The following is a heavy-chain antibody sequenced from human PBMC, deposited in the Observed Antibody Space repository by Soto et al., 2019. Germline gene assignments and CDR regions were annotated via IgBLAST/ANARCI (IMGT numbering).Heavy chain of an antibody. CDR1: GFTFSSYA. CDR2: ISGSGGST. D-gene: IGHD6-6*01. CDR3: AKEPEYSSSSGYEAWFDP. V-gene: IGHV3-23*01. Sequence: GGSLRLSCAASGFTFSSYAMSWVRQAPGKGLEWVSAISGSGGSTYYADSVKGRFTISRDNSKNTLYLQMNSLRAEDTAVYYCAKEPEYSSSSGYEAWFDPWGKETLVTFS. J-gene: IGHJ5*02.